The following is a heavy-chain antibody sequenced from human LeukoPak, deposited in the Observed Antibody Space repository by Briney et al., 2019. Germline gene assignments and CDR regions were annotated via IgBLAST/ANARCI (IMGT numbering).Heavy chain of an antibody. CDR2: INPILGIA. D-gene: IGHD3-9*01. J-gene: IGHJ4*02. CDR1: GYTFTGYY. Sequence: SVKVSCKASGYTFTGYYMHWVRQAPGQGLEWMGWINPILGIANYAQKFQGRVTITADKSTSTAYMELSSLRSEDTAVYYCARGGYDILTGYFDYWGQGTLVTASS. CDR3: ARGGYDILTGYFDY. V-gene: IGHV1-69*10.